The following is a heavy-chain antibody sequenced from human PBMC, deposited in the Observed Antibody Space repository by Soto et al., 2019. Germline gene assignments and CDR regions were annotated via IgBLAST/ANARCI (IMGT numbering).Heavy chain of an antibody. CDR1: GFTFSSYA. V-gene: IGHV3-23*01. CDR3: AKEYVVLGQNIPVFDY. J-gene: IGHJ4*02. Sequence: QTGGSLRLSCAASGFTFSSYAMSWVRQAPGKGLEWVSAISGSGGSTYYADSVKGRFTISRDNSKNTLYLQMNSLRAEDTAVYYCAKEYVVLGQNIPVFDYWGQGTLVTVSS. D-gene: IGHD2-21*01. CDR2: ISGSGGST.